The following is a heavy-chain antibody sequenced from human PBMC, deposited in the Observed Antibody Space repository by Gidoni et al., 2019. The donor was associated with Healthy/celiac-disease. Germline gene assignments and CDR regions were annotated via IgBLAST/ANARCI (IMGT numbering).Heavy chain of an antibody. D-gene: IGHD2-15*01. CDR2: ISGSGGST. CDR3: AKNGEYCSGGSCSHFDY. J-gene: IGHJ4*02. CDR1: GFTFSSYA. Sequence: EVQLLESGGGLVQPGGSLRLSCAASGFTFSSYAMSWVRQAPGKGLEWVSAISGSGGSTYYADSVKGRFTISRDNSKNTLYLQMNSLRAEDTAVYYCAKNGEYCSGGSCSHFDYWGQGTLVTVSS. V-gene: IGHV3-23*01.